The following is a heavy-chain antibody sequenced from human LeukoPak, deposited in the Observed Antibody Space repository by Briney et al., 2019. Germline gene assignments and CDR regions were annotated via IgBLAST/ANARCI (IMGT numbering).Heavy chain of an antibody. D-gene: IGHD5-18*01. Sequence: SVKVSCKASGGTFSSYAISWVRQAPGQGLEWMGGIIPIFGTANYAQKFQGRVTITTDESTSTAYMELSSLRSEDTAVYYCAREDTAMVTPNCFDPWGQGTLVTVSS. J-gene: IGHJ5*02. CDR3: AREDTAMVTPNCFDP. CDR2: IIPIFGTA. V-gene: IGHV1-69*05. CDR1: GGTFSSYA.